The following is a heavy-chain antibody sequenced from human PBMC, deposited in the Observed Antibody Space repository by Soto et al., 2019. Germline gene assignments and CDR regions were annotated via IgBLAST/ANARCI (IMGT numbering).Heavy chain of an antibody. Sequence: ETLSLTCTVSGGSISSYYWSWIRQPPGKGLEWIGYIYYSGSTNYNPSLKSRVTISVDTSKNQFSLKLSSVTAADTAVYYCARERVAVAGFNYYYYGMDVWGQGTTVTVSS. CDR2: IYYSGST. V-gene: IGHV4-59*01. D-gene: IGHD6-19*01. J-gene: IGHJ6*02. CDR1: GGSISSYY. CDR3: ARERVAVAGFNYYYYGMDV.